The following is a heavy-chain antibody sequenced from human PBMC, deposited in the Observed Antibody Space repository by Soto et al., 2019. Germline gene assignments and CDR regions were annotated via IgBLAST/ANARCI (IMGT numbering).Heavy chain of an antibody. CDR1: GFTFSSYS. Sequence: EVQLVESGGGLVKPGGSLRLSCAASGFTFSSYSMNWVRQAPGKGLEWVSSISGSGNYTHYADFLRGRFTISRDNAKTSLSLQMISLRAEDTGVYYCAREGINNYNEYYFDSWGQVTVVTVSS. V-gene: IGHV3-21*01. J-gene: IGHJ4*02. CDR3: AREGINNYNEYYFDS. CDR2: ISGSGNYT. D-gene: IGHD4-4*01.